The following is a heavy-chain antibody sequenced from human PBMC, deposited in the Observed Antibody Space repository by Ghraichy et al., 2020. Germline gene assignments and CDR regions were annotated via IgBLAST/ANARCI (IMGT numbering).Heavy chain of an antibody. CDR2: IKQDGSEK. J-gene: IGHJ6*02. D-gene: IGHD6-13*01. Sequence: GALRLSCAASGFTFSSYWMSWVRQAPGKGLEWVANIKQDGSEKYYVDSVKGRFTISRDNAKNSLYLQMNSLRAEDTAVYYCARDERLQLNYYGMDVWGQGTTVTVSS. CDR3: ARDERLQLNYYGMDV. V-gene: IGHV3-7*04. CDR1: GFTFSSYW.